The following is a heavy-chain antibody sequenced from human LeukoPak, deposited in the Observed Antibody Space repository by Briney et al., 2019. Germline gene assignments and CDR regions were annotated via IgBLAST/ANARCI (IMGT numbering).Heavy chain of an antibody. CDR2: IYHSGST. Sequence: SGTLSLTCAVSGGSISSSNWWSWVRQPPGKGLEWIGEIYHSGSTNYNPSLKSRVTISVDKSRNQFSLKLSSVTAADTAVYYCARHIRKRGIAVAGSPGWFDPWGQGTLVTVSS. V-gene: IGHV4-4*02. D-gene: IGHD6-19*01. CDR3: ARHIRKRGIAVAGSPGWFDP. J-gene: IGHJ5*02. CDR1: GGSISSSNW.